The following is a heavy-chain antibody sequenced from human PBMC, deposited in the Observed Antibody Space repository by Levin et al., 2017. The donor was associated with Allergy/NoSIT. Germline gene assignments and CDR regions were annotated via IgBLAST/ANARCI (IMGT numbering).Heavy chain of an antibody. CDR1: GGTFRHYA. V-gene: IGHV1-69*01. Sequence: KISCKASGGTFRHYALSWVRQAPGQGFEWMGGIVPVFGSTNYAQKFHGRVTITADESTSTANMELSSLRSDDTAVYYGETRSAYSYGHYYFDYWGQGTLVTVSS. CDR3: ETRSAYSYGHYYFDY. CDR2: IVPVFGST. J-gene: IGHJ4*02. D-gene: IGHD5-18*01.